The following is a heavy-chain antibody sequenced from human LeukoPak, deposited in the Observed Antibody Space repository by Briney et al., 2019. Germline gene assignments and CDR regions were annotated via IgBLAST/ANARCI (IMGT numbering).Heavy chain of an antibody. CDR1: GFTFSSYA. Sequence: PGASLRLSCAASGFTFSSYAMSWVRQAPGKGLEWVSAISGSGGSTYYADSVKGRFTISRDNSKNTLYLQMNSLRAEDTAVYYCAKDQDSSGWYLGWDLAFDYWGQGTLVTVSS. CDR2: ISGSGGST. D-gene: IGHD6-19*01. CDR3: AKDQDSSGWYLGWDLAFDY. V-gene: IGHV3-23*01. J-gene: IGHJ4*02.